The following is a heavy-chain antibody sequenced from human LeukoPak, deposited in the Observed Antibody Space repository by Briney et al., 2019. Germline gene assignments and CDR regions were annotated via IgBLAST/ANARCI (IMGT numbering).Heavy chain of an antibody. J-gene: IGHJ4*02. CDR1: GFTFSTYS. V-gene: IGHV3-30*04. CDR2: ISYDGSKK. CDR3: ARDLKTAMDYFDY. Sequence: GGPLRLSCAASGFTFSTYSMLWVRHAPGKGLEWVAIISYDGSKKYYADSVKGRFTISRDNSKNTLFLQMNSLRPEDTAVYYCARDLKTAMDYFDYWGQGALVTVSS. D-gene: IGHD2-2*01.